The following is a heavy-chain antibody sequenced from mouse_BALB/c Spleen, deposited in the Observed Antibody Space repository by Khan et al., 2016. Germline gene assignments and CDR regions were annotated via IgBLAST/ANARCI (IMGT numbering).Heavy chain of an antibody. CDR1: GFNIKDYY. J-gene: IGHJ4*01. V-gene: IGHV14-4*02. D-gene: IGHD2-1*01. CDR3: NAGYGNYDALDY. CDR2: IDPENGDT. Sequence: VQLKQSGAELVRSGALVKLSCTSSGFNIKDYYIHWVRQRPEQGLEWIGWIDPENGDTEYAPKFQGKATMTAHTSSNTAYLHLSSLTSEDTAVYYRNAGYGNYDALDYWGQGTSVTVSS.